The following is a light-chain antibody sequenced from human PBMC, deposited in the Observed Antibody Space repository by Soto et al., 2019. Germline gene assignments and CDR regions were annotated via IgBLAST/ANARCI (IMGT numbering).Light chain of an antibody. Sequence: EIVLTQSPAPLSLSPGERATLSCKASQSVSTYLAWFQQIPGQAPRLLIYDASKRATGIPARFSGSGSGTDCALTISSLEPEDVAVYYCQQRSNWPRTFGQGTKVDIK. CDR1: QSVSTY. V-gene: IGKV3-11*01. CDR3: QQRSNWPRT. CDR2: DAS. J-gene: IGKJ1*01.